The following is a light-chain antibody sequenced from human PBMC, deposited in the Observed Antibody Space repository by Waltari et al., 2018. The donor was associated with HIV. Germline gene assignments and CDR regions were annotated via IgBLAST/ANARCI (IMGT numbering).Light chain of an antibody. Sequence: QSALTKPPSASGPPGQSVTIACTGTSSDVGGYEYVSWYQQHPGKAPKLMIYEVSKRPSGVPDRFSGSKSGNTASLTVSGLQAEDEADYYCSSFAGTNNLVFGGGTKLTVL. J-gene: IGLJ2*01. CDR1: SSDVGGYEY. V-gene: IGLV2-8*01. CDR3: SSFAGTNNLV. CDR2: EVS.